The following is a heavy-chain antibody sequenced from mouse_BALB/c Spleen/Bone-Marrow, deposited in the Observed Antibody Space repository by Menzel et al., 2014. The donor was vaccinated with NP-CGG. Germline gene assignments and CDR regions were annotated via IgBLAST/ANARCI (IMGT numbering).Heavy chain of an antibody. V-gene: IGHV3-5*02. D-gene: IGHD4-1*01. J-gene: IGHJ2*01. CDR1: GISITTGNYR. Sequence: DVMLVESGLGLVKPSQTVSLTCTVTGISITTGNYRWSWIRQFPGNKLDWIGYIYYSGTITYNPSLTGRTTITRDTSKNQFFLKMNSLTAEDTATYYCAREGGGLGHFDYWGQGTTLTVSS. CDR2: IYYSGTI. CDR3: AREGGGLGHFDY.